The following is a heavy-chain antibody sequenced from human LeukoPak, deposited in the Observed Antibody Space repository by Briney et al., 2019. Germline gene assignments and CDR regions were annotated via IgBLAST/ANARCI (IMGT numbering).Heavy chain of an antibody. V-gene: IGHV6-1*01. Sequence: SQTLSLTCAISGDSVSNNIATWNWVRQSPSRGLEWLGRTYYRSRWGNDYAISVKGRITINPDTSRNQFSLQLNSVTPEDTAVYYCARGRPHGNDYWGQGTLVTVSS. CDR1: GDSVSNNIAT. CDR3: ARGRPHGNDY. CDR2: TYYRSRWGN. D-gene: IGHD4-23*01. J-gene: IGHJ4*02.